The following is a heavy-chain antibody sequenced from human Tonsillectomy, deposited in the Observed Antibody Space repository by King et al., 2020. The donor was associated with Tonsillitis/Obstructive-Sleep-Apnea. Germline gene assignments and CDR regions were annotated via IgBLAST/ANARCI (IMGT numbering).Heavy chain of an antibody. Sequence: VQLVESGGDLVQPGGSLRLSCAASGFTFSSFWMSWVRQAPGKGLEWVANIKRDGSEKYYVDSVKGRFTISRDNAKNSLYLQMNSLRAEDTAVYYCARVATGMVTKVDIWGQGTMVNVSS. CDR2: IKRDGSEK. D-gene: IGHD5-18*01. CDR1: GFTFSSFW. CDR3: ARVATGMVTKVDI. V-gene: IGHV3-7*03. J-gene: IGHJ3*02.